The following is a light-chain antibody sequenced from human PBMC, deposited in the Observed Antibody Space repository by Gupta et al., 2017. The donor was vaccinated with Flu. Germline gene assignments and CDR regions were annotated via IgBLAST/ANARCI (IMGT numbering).Light chain of an antibody. Sequence: MQMTQSPASLSASVGDRVTLTCRASQDVNNYLAWYQQKPGQVPKLLIYAASTWHTGVPARFSGSGSGTEFTLTISSLQSEDFAIYYCQQDNSSPITFGQGTQVEIK. CDR3: QQDNSSPIT. CDR2: AAS. CDR1: QDVNNY. J-gene: IGKJ4*01. V-gene: IGKV1-27*01.